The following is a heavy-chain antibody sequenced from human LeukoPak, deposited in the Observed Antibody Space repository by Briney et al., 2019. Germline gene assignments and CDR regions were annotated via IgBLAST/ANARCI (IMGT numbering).Heavy chain of an antibody. CDR1: GYTFTSYG. J-gene: IGHJ4*02. CDR2: ISAYNGNT. D-gene: IGHD3-16*01. Sequence: ASVKVSCKASGYTFTSYGISWVRQAPGQGLEWMGWISAYNGNTNYAQKLQGRVTMTTDTSTSTAYMELRSLRSDDTAVYYCARVGYDYVWGSPNDYWGQGTLVTVSS. V-gene: IGHV1-18*01. CDR3: ARVGYDYVWGSPNDY.